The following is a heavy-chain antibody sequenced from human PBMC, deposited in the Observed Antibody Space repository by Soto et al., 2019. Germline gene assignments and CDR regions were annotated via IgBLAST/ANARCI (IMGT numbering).Heavy chain of an antibody. CDR2: IYYSGST. CDR3: ARDYWAAYYYDSSGYFDI. V-gene: IGHV4-59*01. Sequence: SETLSLTCTVSGGSISSYYWSWIRQPPGKGLEWIGYIYYSGSTNYNPSLKSRVTISVDTSKNQFSLKLSSVTAADTAVYYCARDYWAAYYYDSSGYFDIWGQGTMVTVSS. D-gene: IGHD3-22*01. CDR1: GGSISSYY. J-gene: IGHJ3*02.